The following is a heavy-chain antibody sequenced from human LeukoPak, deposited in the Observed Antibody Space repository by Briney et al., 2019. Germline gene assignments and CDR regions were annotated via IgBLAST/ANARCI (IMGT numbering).Heavy chain of an antibody. D-gene: IGHD6-25*01. CDR2: ISSSGSTI. CDR3: AREQQRSAFDI. CDR1: GFTFSSYE. J-gene: IGHJ3*02. V-gene: IGHV3-48*03. Sequence: GGSLRLSCAASGFTFSSYEMNWVRQAPGKGLEWVSYISSSGSTIYYADSVKGRFTISRDNAKNSLYLQMNSLRAEDTAVYYCAREQQRSAFDIWGQGTMVTVSS.